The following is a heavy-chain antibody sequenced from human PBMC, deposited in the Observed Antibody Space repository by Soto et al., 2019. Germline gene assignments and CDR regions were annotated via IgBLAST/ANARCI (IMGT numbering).Heavy chain of an antibody. V-gene: IGHV3-23*01. CDR1: GFTFSSYA. CDR3: AKYSSGWYYPFDY. J-gene: IGHJ4*02. Sequence: GGSLRLSCAASGFTFSSYAMSCVRQAPGKGLEWVSAISGSGGSTYYADSVKGRFTISRDNSKNTLYLQMSSLRAEDTALYYCAKYSSGWYYPFDYWGQGTLVTSPQ. D-gene: IGHD6-19*01. CDR2: ISGSGGST.